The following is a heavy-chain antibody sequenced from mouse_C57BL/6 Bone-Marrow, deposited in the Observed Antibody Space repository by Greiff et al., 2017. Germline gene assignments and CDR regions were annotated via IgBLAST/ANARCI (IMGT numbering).Heavy chain of an antibody. Sequence: VQLQQSGPELVKPGASVKISCKASGYTFTDYYMNWVKQSHGKSLEWIGDINPNNGGTSYNQKFKGKATLTVDKSSSTAYMELRSLTSEDSAVYYCAPSYDGYPYYYAMDYWGQGTSVTVSS. CDR2: INPNNGGT. V-gene: IGHV1-26*01. CDR3: APSYDGYPYYYAMDY. CDR1: GYTFTDYY. D-gene: IGHD2-3*01. J-gene: IGHJ4*01.